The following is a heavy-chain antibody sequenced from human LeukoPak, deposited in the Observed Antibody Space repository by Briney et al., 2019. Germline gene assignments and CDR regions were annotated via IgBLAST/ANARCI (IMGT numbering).Heavy chain of an antibody. CDR2: IYYSGST. D-gene: IGHD1-26*01. V-gene: IGHV4-31*11. CDR3: ARSLGSGSYSYYFDY. Sequence: PSETLSLTCAVYGGSFSGYYWSWIRQHPGKGLEWIGYIYYSGSTYYNPSLKSRVTMLVDMSKNQFSLKLSSMTAADTAVYYCARSLGSGSYSYYFDYWGQGALVTVSS. CDR1: GGSFSGYY. J-gene: IGHJ4*02.